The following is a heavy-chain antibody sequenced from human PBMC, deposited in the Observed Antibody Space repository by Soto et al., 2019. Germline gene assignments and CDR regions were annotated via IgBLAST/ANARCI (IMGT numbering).Heavy chain of an antibody. V-gene: IGHV4-31*01. CDR2: IYYSGST. Sequence: QVQLQESGPGLVKPSQTLSLTCTVSGGSISSGGYYWSWIRQHPGKGLEWIGYIYYSGSTYYNPSLKSIVTISVDTSKNQFSLKLSSVTAADTAVYWCARGYYGSGNYYNPTIGMDVWGQGTTVTVTS. D-gene: IGHD3-10*01. CDR1: GGSISSGGYY. CDR3: ARGYYGSGNYYNPTIGMDV. J-gene: IGHJ6*02.